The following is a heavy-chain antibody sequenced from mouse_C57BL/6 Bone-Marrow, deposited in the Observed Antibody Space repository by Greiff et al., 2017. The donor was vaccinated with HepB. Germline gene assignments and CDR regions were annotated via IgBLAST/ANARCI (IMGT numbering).Heavy chain of an antibody. J-gene: IGHJ4*01. Sequence: QVQLKESGPELVKPGASVKISCKASGYAFSSSWMNWVKQRPGQGLEWIGRFYPGDGDTNYNGKFKGKATMTADKSSSTAFMQLSSLTYEDSAVYFCARRKGISLYAMDYWGQGTTVTVST. CDR2: FYPGDGDT. CDR1: GYAFSSSW. V-gene: IGHV1-82*01. CDR3: ARRKGISLYAMDY.